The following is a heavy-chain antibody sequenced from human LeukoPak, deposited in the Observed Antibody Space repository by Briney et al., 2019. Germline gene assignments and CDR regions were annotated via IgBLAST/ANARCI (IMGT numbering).Heavy chain of an antibody. V-gene: IGHV3-48*04. CDR3: ARRNSKNFYYYYMDV. D-gene: IGHD2-21*01. Sequence: PGGSLRLSCAASGFTFSVYSMNWVRQAPGKGLEWVSYISSSSSTVYYADSVKGRFTTSRDNAKNSLYLQMNSLRAEDTAVYYCARRNSKNFYYYYMDVWGRGTTVTVSS. CDR1: GFTFSVYS. CDR2: ISSSSSTV. J-gene: IGHJ6*03.